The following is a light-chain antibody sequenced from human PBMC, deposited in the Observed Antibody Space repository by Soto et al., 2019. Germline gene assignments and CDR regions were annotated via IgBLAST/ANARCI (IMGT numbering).Light chain of an antibody. CDR2: GAF. CDR3: QQDYNLLT. CDR1: QNISGSF. J-gene: IGKJ4*01. V-gene: IGKV3D-7*01. Sequence: PGERVTLSCRASQNISGSFLTWYQQKPGQAPRLLIYGAFTRATSIPARFSGSGSGTDFTLTISSLQPEDFAVYYCQQDYNLLTFGGGTKVEIK.